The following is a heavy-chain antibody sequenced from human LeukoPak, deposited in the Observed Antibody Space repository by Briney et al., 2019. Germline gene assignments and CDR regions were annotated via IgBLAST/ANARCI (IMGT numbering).Heavy chain of an antibody. CDR1: GFTFSDYY. J-gene: IGHJ4*02. D-gene: IGHD5-24*01. CDR3: ARGKRWLQLNLLDY. CDR2: ISSSGSTI. V-gene: IGHV3-11*01. Sequence: PGGSLRLSCAASGFTFSDYYMSRIRQAPGKGLEWVSYISSSGSTIYYADSVKGRFTISRDNAKNSLYLQMNSLRAEDTAVYYCARGKRWLQLNLLDYWGQGTLVTVSS.